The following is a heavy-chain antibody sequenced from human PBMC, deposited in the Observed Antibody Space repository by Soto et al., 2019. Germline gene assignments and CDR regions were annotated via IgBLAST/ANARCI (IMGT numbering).Heavy chain of an antibody. CDR2: ISADNINT. CDR3: ARCIQEDYYYGMHV. CDR1: GYTFYSHS. Sequence: QAQLVQSGAEVKKPGASVKVSCKASGYTFYSHSISWVRQAPGQGLEWMGRISADNINTKYAQKFRGRVTMTTDTSTSTVYMELRNLRSDDTAVYYCARCIQEDYYYGMHVWGQGTTVTVSS. J-gene: IGHJ6*02. D-gene: IGHD5-18*01. V-gene: IGHV1-18*01.